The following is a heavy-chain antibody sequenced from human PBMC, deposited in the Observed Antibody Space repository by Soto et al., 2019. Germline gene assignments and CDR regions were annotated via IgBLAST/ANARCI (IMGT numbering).Heavy chain of an antibody. CDR1: GFDFRSYE. Sequence: GWTLSLSCVSSGFDFRSYEMNWVRQAPGKGLEWVSNIRANDESIYYADSVKARVSVSRDNAKNSLFLEMNSLRVDDTAVYYCARETLRDSIDIWGQGTMVTVSS. D-gene: IGHD2-21*01. CDR3: ARETLRDSIDI. V-gene: IGHV3-48*03. CDR2: IRANDESI. J-gene: IGHJ3*02.